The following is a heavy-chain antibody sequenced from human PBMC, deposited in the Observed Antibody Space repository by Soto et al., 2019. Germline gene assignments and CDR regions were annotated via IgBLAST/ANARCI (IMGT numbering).Heavy chain of an antibody. CDR1: GYSISSSNW. CDR3: ARKTDGYNPFDD. D-gene: IGHD5-12*01. Sequence: QVQLQESGPGLVKPSDTLSLSCAVSGYSISSSNWWGWIRQTPGKGLEWIGYIYYSGSTHYNPSLKSRVAMSVDTSKNQLSLKLSSVTAVDTAVYYCARKTDGYNPFDDWGQGSPVTVSS. J-gene: IGHJ4*02. V-gene: IGHV4-28*01. CDR2: IYYSGST.